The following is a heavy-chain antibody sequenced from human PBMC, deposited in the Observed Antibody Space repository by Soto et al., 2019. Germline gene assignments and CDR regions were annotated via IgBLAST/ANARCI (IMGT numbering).Heavy chain of an antibody. CDR3: ARATTITYYDFWSGYLAPEFDY. D-gene: IGHD3-3*01. V-gene: IGHV1-2*04. J-gene: IGHJ4*02. CDR1: GYTFTGYY. Sequence: ASVKVSCKASGYTFTGYYMHWVRQAPGQGLEWMGWINPNSGGTNYAQKFQGWVTMTRDTSISTAYMELSRLRSDDTAVYYCARATTITYYDFWSGYLAPEFDYWGQGTLVTVSS. CDR2: INPNSGGT.